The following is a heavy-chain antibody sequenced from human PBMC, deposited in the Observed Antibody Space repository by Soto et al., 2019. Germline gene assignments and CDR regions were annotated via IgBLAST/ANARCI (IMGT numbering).Heavy chain of an antibody. CDR3: ARDVDTTSHLNWFDP. CDR1: GFTFSSYG. J-gene: IGHJ5*02. Sequence: GGSLRLSCAASGFTFSSYGMHWVRQAPGKGLEWVAVIWYHGTTKNYADSVKGRFTISRDISKNTVYLQMDSLEVEDTAVYYCARDVDTTSHLNWFDPWGQGVMVTVSS. D-gene: IGHD5-18*01. CDR2: IWYHGTTK. V-gene: IGHV3-33*08.